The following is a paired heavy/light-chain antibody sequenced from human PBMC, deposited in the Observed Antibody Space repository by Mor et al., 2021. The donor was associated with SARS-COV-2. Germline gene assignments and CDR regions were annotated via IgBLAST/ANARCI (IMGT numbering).Light chain of an antibody. V-gene: IGKV1-6*01. J-gene: IGKJ1*01. CDR3: LQDYNYPWT. Sequence: AIQMTQSPSSLSASVGDRVTITCRASQGIGNDLGWYQQKPGKAPKLLIYAASSLQSGVPSRFSGSGSGTDFTLTISSLQPEDFATYYCLQDYNYPWTFGQGTRVEIK. CDR1: QGIGND. CDR2: AAS.
Heavy chain of an antibody. CDR3: AKGGCTSTSCLDY. J-gene: IGHJ4*02. D-gene: IGHD2-2*01. Sequence: EVQLVESGGGLVQPGGSLRLSCAASGFTFRSYWMHWVRQVPGKGLVWVSRINSDGSSTNYADSVEGRFTISRDNAKNTLYLQMSSLRTEDTAVYYCAKGGCTSTSCLDYWGQGTLVTVSS. CDR1: GFTFRSYW. CDR2: INSDGSST. V-gene: IGHV3-74*01.